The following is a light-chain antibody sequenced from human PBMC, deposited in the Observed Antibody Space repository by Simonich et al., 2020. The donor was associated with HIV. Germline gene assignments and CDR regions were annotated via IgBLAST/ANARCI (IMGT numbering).Light chain of an antibody. CDR1: QGISHF. CDR2: GTS. Sequence: AIRMTQSPSSLSASTGDRVTITCRACQGISHFLAWYRQKPRQAPQLLIYGTSSMHSGTPSRFSGSGFGTDFTLSISSLQSEDFATYYCQQYFSYPWTFGQGTKVE. V-gene: IGKV1-8*01. CDR3: QQYFSYPWT. J-gene: IGKJ1*01.